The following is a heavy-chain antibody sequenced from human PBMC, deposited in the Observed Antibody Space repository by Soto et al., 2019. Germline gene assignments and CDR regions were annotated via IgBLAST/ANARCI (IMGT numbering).Heavy chain of an antibody. V-gene: IGHV3-15*07. J-gene: IGHJ2*01. CDR2: IKSKIDGGTT. CDR1: GFTFSNAW. D-gene: IGHD1-26*01. CDR3: TRGIYGGTYYAAGGGFDV. Sequence: EVQLVESGGGLVKPGGSLRLSCAASGFTFSNAWMNWVRQAPGKGLEWVGRIKSKIDGGTTDYAAPVKGRFTISRDNSTHTRYQQRTGGKTAGTAVYYCTRGIYGGTYYAAGGGFDVWGSGSLVTVS.